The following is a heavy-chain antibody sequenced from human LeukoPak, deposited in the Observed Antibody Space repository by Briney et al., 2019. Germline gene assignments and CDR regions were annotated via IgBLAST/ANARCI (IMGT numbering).Heavy chain of an antibody. D-gene: IGHD2-15*01. Sequence: PGGSLRFSCAASGFTFSSYSMNWVRQAPGRGREGVSYISSSRSYIYYADSVKGRFTISRDNAKNSLYLQMNSLRAEDTAVYYCARESVVVAASNWFDPWGQGTLVTVSS. J-gene: IGHJ5*02. CDR3: ARESVVVAASNWFDP. V-gene: IGHV3-21*01. CDR2: ISSSRSYI. CDR1: GFTFSSYS.